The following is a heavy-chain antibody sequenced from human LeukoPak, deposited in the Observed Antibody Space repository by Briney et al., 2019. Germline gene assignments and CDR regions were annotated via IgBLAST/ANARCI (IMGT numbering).Heavy chain of an antibody. Sequence: ASVKVSCKASGYTFTSYAMNWVRQAPGQGLEWMGWINTNTGNPTYAQGFTGRFVFSLDTSVSTAYLQISSLKAEDTAVYYCARDYGDYESEYFQHWGQGTLVIVSS. CDR3: ARDYGDYESEYFQH. CDR2: INTNTGNP. J-gene: IGHJ1*01. V-gene: IGHV7-4-1*02. D-gene: IGHD4-17*01. CDR1: GYTFTSYA.